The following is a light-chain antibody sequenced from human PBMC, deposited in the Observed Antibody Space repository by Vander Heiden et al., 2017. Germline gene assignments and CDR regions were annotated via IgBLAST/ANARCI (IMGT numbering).Light chain of an antibody. Sequence: EIVMTQSPATLSVSPGERATLSCRASQSVSSNLAWYQQKPGQAPSLLIYGASTRATGIPARFSGSGSGTEFTLTISSLQSEDVAVYYCQQYDNWWTFGQGTKVEVK. J-gene: IGKJ1*01. CDR3: QQYDNWWT. CDR2: GAS. CDR1: QSVSSN. V-gene: IGKV3-15*01.